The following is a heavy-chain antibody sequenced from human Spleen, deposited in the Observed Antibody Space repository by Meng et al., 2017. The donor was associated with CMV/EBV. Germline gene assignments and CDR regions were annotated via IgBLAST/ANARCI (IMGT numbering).Heavy chain of an antibody. V-gene: IGHV1-69*05. D-gene: IGHD4-11*01. J-gene: IGHJ6*02. CDR2: IIPIFGTA. CDR1: GGTFSSYA. Sequence: SVKVSCKASGGTFSSYAISWVRQAPGQGLEWMGGIIPIFGTANYAQKFQGRVTITTDESTSTAYMELSSLRSEDTAVYYCARVDYLENGMDVWGQGTTVTVSS. CDR3: ARVDYLENGMDV.